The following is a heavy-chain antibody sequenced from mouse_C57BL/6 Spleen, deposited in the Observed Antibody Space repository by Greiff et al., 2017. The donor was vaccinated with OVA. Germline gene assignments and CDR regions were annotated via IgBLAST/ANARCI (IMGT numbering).Heavy chain of an antibody. CDR3: AREAAQATGYFDY. CDR2: IDPSDSET. V-gene: IGHV1-52*01. D-gene: IGHD3-2*02. J-gene: IGHJ2*01. CDR1: GYTFTSYW. Sequence: QVQLKQPGAELVRPGSSVKLSCKASGYTFTSYWMHWVKQRPIQGLEWIGNIDPSDSETHYNQKFKDKATLTVDKSSSTAYMQLSSLTSEDSAVYYCAREAAQATGYFDYWGQGTTLTVSS.